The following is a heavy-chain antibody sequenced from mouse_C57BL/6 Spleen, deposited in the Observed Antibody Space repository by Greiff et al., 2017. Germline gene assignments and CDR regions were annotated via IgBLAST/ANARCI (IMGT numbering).Heavy chain of an antibody. J-gene: IGHJ3*01. CDR2: INPSTGGT. V-gene: IGHV1-42*01. CDR3: AREITTVVARSTWFAY. Sequence: EVQLQQSGPELVKPGASVKISCKASGYSFTGYYMNWVKQSPEKSLEWIGEINPSTGGTTYNQKFKAKATLTVDKSSSTAYMQLKSLTSEDSAVYYCAREITTVVARSTWFAYWGQGTLVTVSA. D-gene: IGHD1-1*01. CDR1: GYSFTGYY.